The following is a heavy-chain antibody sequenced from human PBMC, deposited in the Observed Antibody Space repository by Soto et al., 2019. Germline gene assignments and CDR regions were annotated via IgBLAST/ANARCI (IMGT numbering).Heavy chain of an antibody. J-gene: IGHJ6*02. V-gene: IGHV3-30*18. CDR1: GFTFSSYG. CDR3: AKDLGSDLWRGTEPILNGYYGMDV. D-gene: IGHD3-3*01. CDR2: ISYDGGNK. Sequence: GGSLRLSCAASGFTFSSYGMHWVRQAPGKGLEWVAVISYDGGNKYYADSVKGRFTISRDNSKKKMHLQMNSLRAEDTAVYYCAKDLGSDLWRGTEPILNGYYGMDVWGQGTTVTVSS.